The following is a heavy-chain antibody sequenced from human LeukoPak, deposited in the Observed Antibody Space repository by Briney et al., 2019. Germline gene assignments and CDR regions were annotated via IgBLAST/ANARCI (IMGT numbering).Heavy chain of an antibody. V-gene: IGHV4-31*03. CDR3: ARYYDFWSGYYQGINYFDY. D-gene: IGHD3-3*01. CDR2: IYYSGST. J-gene: IGHJ4*02. CDR1: GGSISSGGYY. Sequence: PSETLSLTCTVSGGSISSGGYYWSWIRQHPGKGLEWIGYIYYSGSTYYNPSLKSRVTISVDTSKNQFSLKLSSVTAADTAMYYCARYYDFWSGYYQGINYFDYWGQGTLVTVSS.